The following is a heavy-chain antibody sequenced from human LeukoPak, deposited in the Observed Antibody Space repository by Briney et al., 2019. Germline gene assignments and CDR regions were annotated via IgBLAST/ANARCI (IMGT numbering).Heavy chain of an antibody. D-gene: IGHD3-10*01. V-gene: IGHV4-34*01. CDR3: ARGPDYYGSGKDY. CDR2: INHSGGT. CDR1: GGSFSGYY. Sequence: SETLSLTCAVYGGSFSGYYWSWIRQPPGKGLEWIGEINHSGGTNYNPSLKSRVTISVDTSKNQFSLKLSSVAAADTAVYYCARGPDYYGSGKDYWGQGTLVTVSS. J-gene: IGHJ4*02.